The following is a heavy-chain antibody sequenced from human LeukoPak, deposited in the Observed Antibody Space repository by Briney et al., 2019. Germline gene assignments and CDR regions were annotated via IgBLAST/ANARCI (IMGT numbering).Heavy chain of an antibody. D-gene: IGHD6-13*01. J-gene: IGHJ4*02. Sequence: GGSLKISCKGSGYLFNSFWLGWVRQMPGKGLEWMGLIDPADSDSRYSPSFQGQVIFSVDKSTKTAYPQWSSLKASDTAMYYCAILIGIAGGWGQGTLVTVSS. V-gene: IGHV5-51*01. CDR1: GYLFNSFW. CDR2: IDPADSDS. CDR3: AILIGIAGG.